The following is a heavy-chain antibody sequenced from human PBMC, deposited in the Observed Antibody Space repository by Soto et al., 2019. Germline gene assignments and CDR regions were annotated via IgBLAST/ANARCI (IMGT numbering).Heavy chain of an antibody. D-gene: IGHD2-15*01. Sequence: GGSLRLSCAASGFTFSSYAMSWVRQAPGKGLEWVSAISGSGGSTYYADSVKGRFTISRDNSKNTLYLQMNSLRAEDTAVYYWAKGPGYCSGGSCYTYYGMDVWGQGTTVTVSS. CDR3: AKGPGYCSGGSCYTYYGMDV. CDR2: ISGSGGST. V-gene: IGHV3-23*01. CDR1: GFTFSSYA. J-gene: IGHJ6*02.